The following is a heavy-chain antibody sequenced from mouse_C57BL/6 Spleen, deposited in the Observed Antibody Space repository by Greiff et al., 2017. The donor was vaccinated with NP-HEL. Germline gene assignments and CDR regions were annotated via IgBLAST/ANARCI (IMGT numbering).Heavy chain of an antibody. CDR1: GYTFTSYW. V-gene: IGHV1-74*01. CDR2: IHPSDSDT. CDR3: AIEGGNYPYFDY. J-gene: IGHJ2*01. D-gene: IGHD2-1*01. Sequence: VQLQQPGAELVKPGASVKVSCKASGYTFTSYWMHWVKQRPGQGLEWIGRIHPSDSDTNYNQKFKGKATLTVDKSSSTAYMQLSSLTSKDSAVYYCAIEGGNYPYFDYWGQGTTLTVSS.